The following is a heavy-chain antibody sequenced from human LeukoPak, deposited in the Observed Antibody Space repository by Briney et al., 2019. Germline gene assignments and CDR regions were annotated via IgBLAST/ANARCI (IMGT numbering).Heavy chain of an antibody. D-gene: IGHD2-21*01. CDR1: GGSISSYY. V-gene: IGHV4-4*09. J-gene: IGHJ4*02. CDR3: ARHEGWGSNYFDF. Sequence: SETLSLTCTVSGGSISSYYWSWIRQTPGKGLEWIGYIYTSGSTNYIPSLKSRVTISLDTSKNQFSLKLSSVTAADTAMYYCARHEGWGSNYFDFWGQGTLVTVSS. CDR2: IYTSGST.